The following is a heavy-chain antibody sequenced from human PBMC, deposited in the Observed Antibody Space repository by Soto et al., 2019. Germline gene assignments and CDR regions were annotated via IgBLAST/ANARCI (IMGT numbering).Heavy chain of an antibody. CDR3: AGSYCGGDCYSNWFDP. CDR2: IIPIFGTA. J-gene: IGHJ5*02. V-gene: IGHV1-69*12. CDR1: GATFSSYA. D-gene: IGHD2-21*02. Sequence: QVQLVQSGAEVKKPGSSVKVSCKASGATFSSYAISWVRQAPGQGLEWMGGIIPIFGTANYAQKFQGRVTITADESTSTAYMELSSLRSEDTAVYYCAGSYCGGDCYSNWFDPWGQGTLVTVSS.